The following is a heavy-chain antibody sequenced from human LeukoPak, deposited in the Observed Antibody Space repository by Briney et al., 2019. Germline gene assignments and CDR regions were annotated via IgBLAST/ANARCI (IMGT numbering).Heavy chain of an antibody. CDR1: GYTFTSYD. Sequence: ASVKVSCKASGYTFTSYDINWVRQATGQGLEWMGWMNPNSGNTGYAQKFQGRVTITRNTSISTAYMELGSLRSEDTAVYYCARGPYYDFWSGPQSVWFDPWGQGTLVTVSS. CDR3: ARGPYYDFWSGPQSVWFDP. CDR2: MNPNSGNT. V-gene: IGHV1-8*03. J-gene: IGHJ5*02. D-gene: IGHD3-3*01.